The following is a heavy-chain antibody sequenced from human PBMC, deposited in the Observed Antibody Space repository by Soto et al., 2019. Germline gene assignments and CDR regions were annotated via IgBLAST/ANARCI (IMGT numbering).Heavy chain of an antibody. J-gene: IGHJ4*02. V-gene: IGHV4-59*13. CDR1: NADIIRKS. CDR2: IYYSGST. D-gene: IGHD1-26*01. CDR3: AREDHYLFDY. Sequence: WVPLSLPRTITNADIIRKSCRWLRQDAGKGLEWIVYIYYSGSTNCNPSLKSRVTISVDTSKNQFSLKLSSVTAADTAVYYCAREDHYLFDYWGQGTPVTVS.